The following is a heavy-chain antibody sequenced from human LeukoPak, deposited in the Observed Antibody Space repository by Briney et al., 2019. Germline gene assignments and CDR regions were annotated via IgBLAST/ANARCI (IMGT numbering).Heavy chain of an antibody. CDR1: GGTFSSYA. J-gene: IGHJ4*02. CDR3: CSVIIDGYFDY. D-gene: IGHD3-3*01. Sequence: SVKGSFKASGGTFSSYAISWVRQAPGQGLEWMGRIIPIFGTANYAQKFQGRVTITTDESTSTAYMELSSLRSEDTAVYYCCSVIIDGYFDYWGQGTLVTVSS. V-gene: IGHV1-69*05. CDR2: IIPIFGTA.